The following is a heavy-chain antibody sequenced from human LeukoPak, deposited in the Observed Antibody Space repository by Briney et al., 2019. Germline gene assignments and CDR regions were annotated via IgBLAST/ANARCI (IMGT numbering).Heavy chain of an antibody. D-gene: IGHD3-3*01. Sequence: SQTLSLTCTVSGGSISSGDYYWSWIRQPPGKGLEWIGYIYYSGSTYYNPSLKSRVTISVDTSKNQFSLKLSSVTAADTAVYYCARCELDDFWSGYFRYWGQGTLVTVSS. CDR1: GGSISSGDYY. J-gene: IGHJ4*02. V-gene: IGHV4-30-4*01. CDR2: IYYSGST. CDR3: ARCELDDFWSGYFRY.